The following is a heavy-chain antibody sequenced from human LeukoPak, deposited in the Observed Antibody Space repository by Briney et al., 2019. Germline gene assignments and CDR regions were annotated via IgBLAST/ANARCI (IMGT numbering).Heavy chain of an antibody. CDR1: GFTFSSYG. CDR2: IKQDGSEK. V-gene: IGHV3-7*01. J-gene: IGHJ5*02. Sequence: PGGSLHLSFAASGFTFSSYGMSWVRQAPGKGLEWVANIKQDGSEKYYVDSVKGRFTISRDNAKNSLYLQMNSLRAEDTAVYYCARDTRRGYSYGYWFDPWGQGTLVTVSS. CDR3: ARDTRRGYSYGYWFDP. D-gene: IGHD5-18*01.